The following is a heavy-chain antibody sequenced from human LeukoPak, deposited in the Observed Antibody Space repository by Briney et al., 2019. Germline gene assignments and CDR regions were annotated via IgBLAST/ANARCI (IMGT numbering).Heavy chain of an antibody. V-gene: IGHV4-31*03. CDR3: ARRGIEAAGSWDWFDP. CDR2: IHYSGST. CDR1: GGSISSGSYH. J-gene: IGHJ5*02. Sequence: SQTPSLTCTVSGGSISSGSYHWSWIRQLPGKGLEWIGYIHYSGSTYYNPSLKSRVTISVDTSKNQFSLKMSSVTAADTAVYFCARRGIEAAGSWDWFDPWGQGTLVTVSS. D-gene: IGHD6-13*01.